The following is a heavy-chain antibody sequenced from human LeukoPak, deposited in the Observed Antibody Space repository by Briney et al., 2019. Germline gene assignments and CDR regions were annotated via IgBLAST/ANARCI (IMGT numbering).Heavy chain of an antibody. Sequence: GGSLRLSCAASGFTFDDYAMHWVRQAPGKGLEWVSGISWNSNNIGCAGSVKGRFTISRDNAKNSLYLQMNSRRAEDTAFYYCAKDGGSGGYNYNYMDVWGKGTTVTVSS. CDR1: GFTFDDYA. CDR3: AKDGGSGGYNYNYMDV. J-gene: IGHJ6*03. D-gene: IGHD3-10*01. CDR2: ISWNSNNI. V-gene: IGHV3-9*01.